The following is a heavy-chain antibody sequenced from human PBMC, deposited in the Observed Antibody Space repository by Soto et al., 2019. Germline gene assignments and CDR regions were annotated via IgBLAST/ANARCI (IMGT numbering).Heavy chain of an antibody. V-gene: IGHV3-15*01. Sequence: EVQLVESGGGLVKPGGSLRLSCAASGFTFSNAWMSWVRQAPGKGLEWVGRIKSKTDGGTTDYAAPVKGRFTISRDDSKNTLYLQMNSLKTEDTAVYYCTTDLSTVTTDFVYWGQGTLVTVSS. D-gene: IGHD4-4*01. CDR1: GFTFSNAW. J-gene: IGHJ4*02. CDR3: TTDLSTVTTDFVY. CDR2: IKSKTDGGTT.